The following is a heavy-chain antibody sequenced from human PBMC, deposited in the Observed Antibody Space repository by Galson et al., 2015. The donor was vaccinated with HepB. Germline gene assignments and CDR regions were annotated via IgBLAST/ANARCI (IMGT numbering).Heavy chain of an antibody. CDR1: GFSLSTSGVG. Sequence: PALVKPTQTLTLTCTFSGFSLSTSGVGVGWIRQPPGKALEWLALIYWDDDERYSPSLKSRLTITKDTSKNQVVLTVTNMDPVDTATYYCAHAVGGSGWKDAFDIWGPGTVVTVSS. CDR2: IYWDDDE. J-gene: IGHJ3*02. V-gene: IGHV2-5*02. CDR3: AHAVGGSGWKDAFDI. D-gene: IGHD6-19*01.